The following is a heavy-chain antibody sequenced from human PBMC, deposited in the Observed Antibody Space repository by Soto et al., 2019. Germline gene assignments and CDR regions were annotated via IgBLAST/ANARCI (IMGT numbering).Heavy chain of an antibody. Sequence: SETLSLTCTVYGGCISSYYWSWIRQPPGKGLEWIGYIYYSGSTNYNPSLKSRVTISVDTSKNQFSLKMSSVTAADTDVYHCARDLYGAGSYYPGRDMDVWGQGTTVTVFS. CDR3: ARDLYGAGSYYPGRDMDV. CDR1: GGCISSYY. CDR2: IYYSGST. J-gene: IGHJ6*02. D-gene: IGHD3-10*01. V-gene: IGHV4-59*01.